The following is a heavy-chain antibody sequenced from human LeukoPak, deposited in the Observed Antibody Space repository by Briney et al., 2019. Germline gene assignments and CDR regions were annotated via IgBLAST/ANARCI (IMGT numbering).Heavy chain of an antibody. D-gene: IGHD2-2*01. CDR3: LACYRSIPCY. CDR1: GFTFSSYA. CDR2: ISGRGNST. Sequence: GGSLRLSCAASGFTFSSYAMNWVRQAPGKGLEWVSGISGRGNSTYYADSVKGWFTISRDNSKNTLYLQMKSLRAEDTAVYYCLACYRSIPCYWGQGTLVTVSS. V-gene: IGHV3-23*01. J-gene: IGHJ4*02.